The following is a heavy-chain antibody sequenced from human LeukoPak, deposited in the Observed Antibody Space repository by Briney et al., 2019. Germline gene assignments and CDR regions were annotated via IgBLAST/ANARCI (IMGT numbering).Heavy chain of an antibody. Sequence: GRSLRLSCAASGFTFDDYGMHWVRHAPGKGLEWVSGISWNSGSTAYADSVKGRFTISRDNAKNSLYLQMNSLGAEDTALYYCARGGYKYAWDYWGQGTLVTVSS. CDR2: ISWNSGST. CDR3: ARGGYKYAWDY. D-gene: IGHD5-12*01. CDR1: GFTFDDYG. V-gene: IGHV3-9*01. J-gene: IGHJ4*02.